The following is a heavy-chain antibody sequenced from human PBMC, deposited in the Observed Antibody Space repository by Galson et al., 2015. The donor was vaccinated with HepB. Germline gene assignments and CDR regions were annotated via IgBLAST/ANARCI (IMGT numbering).Heavy chain of an antibody. CDR1: GDSITDSY. CDR2: IYYSGGT. J-gene: IGHJ4*02. CDR3: ARYCSVATCYRLDH. Sequence: ETLSLTCTVSGDSITDSYWTWVRQPPGKGLEWIGYIYYSGGTNYNPSLKSRATISIDTSRNQFSLKLSSVTAADTAVYYCARYCSVATCYRLDHWGQGALVTVSS. V-gene: IGHV4-59*01. D-gene: IGHD2-15*01.